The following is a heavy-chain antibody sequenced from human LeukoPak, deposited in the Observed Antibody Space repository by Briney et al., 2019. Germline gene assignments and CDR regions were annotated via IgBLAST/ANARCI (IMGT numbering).Heavy chain of an antibody. CDR2: INSDGSRT. CDR1: GFTFSTYW. J-gene: IGHJ3*02. CDR3: ARPETQYSSGLDGFDI. Sequence: GGSLRLSCAASGFTFSTYWMHWVRQAPGKGLVWVSRINSDGSRTTYADSVKGRFTISRDNAKNTLYLQMNSLRTEDTAVYYCARPETQYSSGLDGFDIWGQGTTVTVSS. D-gene: IGHD6-19*01. V-gene: IGHV3-74*01.